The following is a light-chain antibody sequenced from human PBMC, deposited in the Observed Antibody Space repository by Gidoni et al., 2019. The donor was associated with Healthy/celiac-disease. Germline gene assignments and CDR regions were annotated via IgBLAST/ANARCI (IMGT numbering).Light chain of an antibody. V-gene: IGKV3-11*01. CDR3: QQRSNWSRT. CDR2: DAS. CDR1: QSVSSY. J-gene: IGKJ1*01. Sequence: IELTESPATLSLSPGERATLSCRASQSVSSYLAWYQQKPGQAPRLLIYDASNRATGIPARFSGSGSGTDFTLTISSLEPEDFAVYYCQQRSNWSRTFGQGTKVEIK.